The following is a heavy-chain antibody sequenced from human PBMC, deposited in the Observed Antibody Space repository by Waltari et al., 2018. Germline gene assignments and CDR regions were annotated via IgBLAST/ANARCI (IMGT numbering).Heavy chain of an antibody. Sequence: QVQLQESGPGLVKPSETLSLTCAVSGYSISSGYYWGWIRQPPGKGLEWIGSVYHIGGTNSNPSLKSRVTISVDTAKNQFSLNLSSVTAADTAVYYCARGYDPWNYWGQGTLVTVSS. D-gene: IGHD3-16*01. J-gene: IGHJ4*02. CDR1: GYSISSGYY. CDR3: ARGYDPWNY. CDR2: VYHIGGT. V-gene: IGHV4-38-2*01.